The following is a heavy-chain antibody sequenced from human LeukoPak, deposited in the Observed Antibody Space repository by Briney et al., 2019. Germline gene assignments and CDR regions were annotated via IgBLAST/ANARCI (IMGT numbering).Heavy chain of an antibody. V-gene: IGHV3-74*01. J-gene: IGHJ4*02. CDR1: GFTFSNYW. Sequence: SGGSLRLSCAASGFTFSNYWMHWVRQVPGKGLVWVSRINTGGSSTTYADSVKGRFTISRDNAKNTLYLQMNSLRAEDTAVYYCARSNHADDYWGQGTLVTVSS. CDR2: INTGGSST. CDR3: ARSNHADDY. D-gene: IGHD4-11*01.